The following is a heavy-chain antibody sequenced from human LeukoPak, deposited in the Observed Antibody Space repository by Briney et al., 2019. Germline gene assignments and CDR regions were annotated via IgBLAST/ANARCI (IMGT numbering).Heavy chain of an antibody. J-gene: IGHJ4*02. V-gene: IGHV3-7*01. CDR2: IKQDGSEK. D-gene: IGHD3-16*01. CDR3: ARDLGYDYVWGTTAFDY. Sequence: GGSLRLSFAASGFTFSSYWMSWVRQAPGKGLEWVANIKQDGSEKYYVDSVKGRFTISRDNAKNPLYLQMNSLRAEDTAVYYCARDLGYDYVWGTTAFDYWGQGTLVTVSS. CDR1: GFTFSSYW.